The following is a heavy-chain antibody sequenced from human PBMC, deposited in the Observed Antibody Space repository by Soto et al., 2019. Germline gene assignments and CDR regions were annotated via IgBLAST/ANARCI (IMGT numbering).Heavy chain of an antibody. CDR2: IYPGDSDT. D-gene: IGHD2-8*02. CDR1: GYRFTSYW. V-gene: IGHV5-51*01. J-gene: IGHJ6*03. Sequence: GESLKISCKGSGYRFTSYWIGWVRQMPGKGLEWMGIIYPGDSDTRYSPSFQGQVTISADKSISTAYLQWSSLKASDTAMYYCATSSVEVYAGAGYYYRDVWGKGNTVTVSS. CDR3: ATSSVEVYAGAGYYYRDV.